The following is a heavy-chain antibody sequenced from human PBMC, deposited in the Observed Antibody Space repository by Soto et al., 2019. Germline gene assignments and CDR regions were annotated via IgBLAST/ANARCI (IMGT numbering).Heavy chain of an antibody. CDR1: GYTFTGYY. V-gene: IGHV1-2*02. CDR3: ARYQYSSGWYMPGRFGMDV. CDR2: INPNSGGT. D-gene: IGHD6-19*01. J-gene: IGHJ6*02. Sequence: GASVKVSCKASGYTFTGYYMHWVRQAPGQGLEWMGWINPNSGGTNYAQKFQGRVTMTRDTSISTAYMELSRLRPDDTAVYYCARYQYSSGWYMPGRFGMDVWGQGTTVTVSS.